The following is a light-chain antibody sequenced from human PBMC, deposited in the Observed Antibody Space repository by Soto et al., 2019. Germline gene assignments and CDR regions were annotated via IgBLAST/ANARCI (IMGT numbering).Light chain of an antibody. J-gene: IGKJ4*01. CDR3: QQSFITPPLT. V-gene: IGKV1-39*01. Sequence: DIQITQSPSSLSASIGDIITITCRASQSISTYLNWYKQKPGKAPKLLIYGASTLQNGVPSRFSGSGSATDYTLTISGLQPEDFATYYCQQSFITPPLTFGGGTKVEMK. CDR2: GAS. CDR1: QSISTY.